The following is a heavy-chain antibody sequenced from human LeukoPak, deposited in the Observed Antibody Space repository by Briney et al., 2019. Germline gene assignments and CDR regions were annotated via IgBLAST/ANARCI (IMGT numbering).Heavy chain of an antibody. CDR2: TTSSGGTI. Sequence: GESLKISCKGSGYSFTSYWISWVRQAPGKGLEWLSYTTSSGGTIYYADSVKGRFTISRDNAKNSLYLQMNSLRDEDTAVYYCARVRAGYYCDNWGQGTLVTVSS. CDR3: ARVRAGYYCDN. J-gene: IGHJ4*02. V-gene: IGHV3-48*02. CDR1: GYSFTSYW.